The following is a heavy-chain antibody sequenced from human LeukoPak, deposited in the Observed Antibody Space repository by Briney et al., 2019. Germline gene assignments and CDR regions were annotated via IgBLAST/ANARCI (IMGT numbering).Heavy chain of an antibody. J-gene: IGHJ4*02. CDR3: ARDQYDTWSRRGNFDS. CDR1: GFTCGKYW. Sequence: GGSLRLSCVASGFTCGKYWMSWVRQAPGKGLDWVANIKLDGSEKNYVDSVKGRFTISRDNTKNSLYLQMNSLRVEDTAVFYCARDQYDTWSRRGNFDSWGQGTLVIVSS. CDR2: IKLDGSEK. V-gene: IGHV3-7*03. D-gene: IGHD3-3*01.